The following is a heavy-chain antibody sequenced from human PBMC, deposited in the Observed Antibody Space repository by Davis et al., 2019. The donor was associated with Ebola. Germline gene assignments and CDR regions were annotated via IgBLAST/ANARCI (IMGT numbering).Heavy chain of an antibody. CDR2: IILNSDSI. CDR3: AKGRTIPLALDF. J-gene: IGHJ4*02. CDR1: GFTVSSNY. Sequence: GGSLRLSCAASGFTVSSNYMSWVRQAPGKGLEWVSVIILNSDSIVYADSVKGRFTISRDNAKNSLYLQMNSLRGEDTAFYYCAKGRTIPLALDFWGRGTLVTVSS. V-gene: IGHV3-9*01. D-gene: IGHD2-2*02.